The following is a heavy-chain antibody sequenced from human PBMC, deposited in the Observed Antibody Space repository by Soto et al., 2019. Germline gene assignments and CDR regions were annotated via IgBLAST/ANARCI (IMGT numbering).Heavy chain of an antibody. D-gene: IGHD3-10*01. CDR1: GDTFSGDA. V-gene: IGHV1-69*01. CDR2: IIPVSGIV. J-gene: IGHJ6*02. CDR3: GKREKIYTSGTYSFSYHGMDV. Sequence: QVQLVQSGAEVKKPGSSVTVSCKASGDTFSGDAISWVRQAPGQGLEWMGGIIPVSGIVTHAQKFQGRLTLSGDEVSSTGYLGVGSLRSGDTAVYYCGKREKIYTSGTYSFSYHGMDVWGQGTAVIVSS.